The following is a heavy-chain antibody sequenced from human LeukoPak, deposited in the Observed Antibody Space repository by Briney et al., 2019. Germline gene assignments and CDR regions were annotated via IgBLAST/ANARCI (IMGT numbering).Heavy chain of an antibody. V-gene: IGHV4-30-4*01. CDR3: ARDRSYGEANAFDI. D-gene: IGHD4-17*01. Sequence: PSETLSPTCTVSGGSISSGDYYWSWIRQPPGKGLEWIGYIYYSGSTYYNPSLKSRVTISVDTSKNQFSLKLSSVTAADTAVYYCARDRSYGEANAFDIWGQGTMVTVSS. CDR1: GGSISSGDYY. CDR2: IYYSGST. J-gene: IGHJ3*02.